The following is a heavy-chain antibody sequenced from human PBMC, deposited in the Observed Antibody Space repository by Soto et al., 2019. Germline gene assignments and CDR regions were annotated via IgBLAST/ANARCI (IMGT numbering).Heavy chain of an antibody. V-gene: IGHV1-46*01. CDR1: GYTITSYY. CDR2: INLSGGST. D-gene: IGHD1-26*01. J-gene: IGHJ3*01. CDR3: ARARSDDKVWERSPLGQGALGV. Sequence: ASVKVSCKASGYTITSYYLHWERQAPAQGHECMGIINLSGGSTGYAQKFQGRVTLTREMYTRPFYMAPSNLRSDGTAVSYRARARSDDKVWERSPLGQGALGVCGQGTLVTVS.